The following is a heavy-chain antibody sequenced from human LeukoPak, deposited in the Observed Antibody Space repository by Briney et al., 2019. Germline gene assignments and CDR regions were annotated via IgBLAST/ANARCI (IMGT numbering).Heavy chain of an antibody. D-gene: IGHD1-1*01. J-gene: IGHJ4*02. Sequence: ASVKVSFKASGYTFTGYNMHWVRQALGQAPEWMGWINPNSGGTNYAQKFQGRVTMTRDTSISTAYMELSRLRSDDTAVYYCARSGTGSDYWGQGTLVTVSS. CDR2: INPNSGGT. CDR1: GYTFTGYN. V-gene: IGHV1-2*02. CDR3: ARSGTGSDY.